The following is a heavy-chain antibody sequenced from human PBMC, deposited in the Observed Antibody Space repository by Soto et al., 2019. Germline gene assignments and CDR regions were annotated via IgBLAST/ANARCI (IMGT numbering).Heavy chain of an antibody. D-gene: IGHD3-10*01. CDR2: IDPSDSYT. V-gene: IGHV5-10-1*01. CDR1: GYSFTSYW. CDR3: ARLAMVRGVPTYDMDV. J-gene: IGHJ6*02. Sequence: EVQLVQSGAEVKKPGESLRISCKGSGYSFTSYWISWVRQMPGKGLEWMGRIDPSDSYTNYSPSLQGHVTISADKSISTAYLQWSSLKASDTAMYYCARLAMVRGVPTYDMDVWGQGTTVTVSS.